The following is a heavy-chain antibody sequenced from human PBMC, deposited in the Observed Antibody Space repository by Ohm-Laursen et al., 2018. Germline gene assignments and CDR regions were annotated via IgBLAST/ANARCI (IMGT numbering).Heavy chain of an antibody. CDR3: AKEPVDGSAF. Sequence: SLRLSCTASGFTFSSYSIHWVRQAPRKGLERVAVISYDGSNKYYADSVKGRFTISRANSKNTLYLQMNSLRAEDVSVYYCAKEPVDGSAFWGQGTLVTVSS. CDR2: ISYDGSNK. D-gene: IGHD3-10*01. CDR1: GFTFSSYS. V-gene: IGHV3-30*18. J-gene: IGHJ4*02.